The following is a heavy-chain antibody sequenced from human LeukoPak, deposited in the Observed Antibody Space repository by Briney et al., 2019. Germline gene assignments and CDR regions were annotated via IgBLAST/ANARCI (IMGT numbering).Heavy chain of an antibody. D-gene: IGHD3-9*01. J-gene: IGHJ4*02. CDR3: ARGFDTYYDILTGELDY. Sequence: PGGSLRLSCAASGFTFSSYWMSWVRQAPGKGLEWVANIKQDGSEKYYVDSVKGRFTISRDNAKNSLYLQMNSLRAEDTAVYYCARGFDTYYDILTGELDYWGQGTLVTVSS. CDR1: GFTFSSYW. CDR2: IKQDGSEK. V-gene: IGHV3-7*01.